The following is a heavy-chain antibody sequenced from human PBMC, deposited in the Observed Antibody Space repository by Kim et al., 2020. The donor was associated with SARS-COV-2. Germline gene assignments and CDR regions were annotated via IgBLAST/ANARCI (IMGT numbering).Heavy chain of an antibody. Sequence: GESLKISCKGSGYSFTSYWISWVRQMPGKGLEWMGRIDPSDSYTNYSPSFQGHVTISADKSISTAYLQWSSLKASDTAMYYCAGGEGGQPYYFDYWGQGTLVTVSS. CDR1: GYSFTSYW. D-gene: IGHD2-15*01. CDR3: AGGEGGQPYYFDY. J-gene: IGHJ4*02. CDR2: IDPSDSYT. V-gene: IGHV5-10-1*01.